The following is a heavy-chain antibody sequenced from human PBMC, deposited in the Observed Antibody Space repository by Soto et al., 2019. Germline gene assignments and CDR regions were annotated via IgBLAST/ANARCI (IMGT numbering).Heavy chain of an antibody. CDR3: ASVHPSRLGAFDV. V-gene: IGHV3-74*01. CDR1: GFTLSNYW. J-gene: IGHJ3*01. CDR2: MNGEGTST. D-gene: IGHD3-16*01. Sequence: VESGGELVRPGGSLRLSCSASGFTLSNYWMHWLRQVPGKGPVWVARMNGEGTSTNYADSVKGRFSISRDTAKNTLYLQMNSLTVEDTALYSCASVHPSRLGAFDVWGQGTLVTVSS.